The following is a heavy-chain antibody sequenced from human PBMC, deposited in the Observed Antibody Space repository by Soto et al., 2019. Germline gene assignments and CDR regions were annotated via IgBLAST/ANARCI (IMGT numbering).Heavy chain of an antibody. CDR3: ASSSGNNYGVGRNYYFDY. Sequence: QVQLLQSGAEVKKPGSSVKVSCKTSGGTFSTYSIVWVRQAPGEGLEWMGGIIPIFGTANYAQKFQDRVTITADKSTNTAFMELSSLKSEDTAMYYCASSSGNNYGVGRNYYFDYWCQGTLVTVSS. D-gene: IGHD1-26*01. CDR2: IIPIFGTA. V-gene: IGHV1-69*06. J-gene: IGHJ4*02. CDR1: GGTFSTYS.